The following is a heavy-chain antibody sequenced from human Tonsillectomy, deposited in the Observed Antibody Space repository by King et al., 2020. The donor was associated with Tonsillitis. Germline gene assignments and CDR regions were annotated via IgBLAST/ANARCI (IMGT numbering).Heavy chain of an antibody. Sequence: VQLVESGAEVKKPGESVKISCKGSGYSFTTYWIAWVRQMPGKGLEWLGIIYPGDSDSRNNPSFQGQVTISADKSISTAYLQWNSLKASDTAMYYCATRFSGNYYDGLGYWGQGTLVTVSS. V-gene: IGHV5-51*01. D-gene: IGHD1-26*01. J-gene: IGHJ4*02. CDR2: IYPGDSDS. CDR1: GYSFTTYW. CDR3: ATRFSGNYYDGLGY.